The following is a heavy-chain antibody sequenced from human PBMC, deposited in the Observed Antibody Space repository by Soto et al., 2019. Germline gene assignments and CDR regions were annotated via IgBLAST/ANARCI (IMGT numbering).Heavy chain of an antibody. Sequence: GGSLRLSCAASGFTFSSYGMHWVRQAPGKGLEWVAVISYDGSNKYYADSVKGRFTISRDNSKNTLYLQMNSLRAEDTAVYYCAKERGWLQLLDYFDYWGQGTLVTVSS. D-gene: IGHD5-12*01. CDR1: GFTFSSYG. CDR3: AKERGWLQLLDYFDY. CDR2: ISYDGSNK. V-gene: IGHV3-30*18. J-gene: IGHJ4*02.